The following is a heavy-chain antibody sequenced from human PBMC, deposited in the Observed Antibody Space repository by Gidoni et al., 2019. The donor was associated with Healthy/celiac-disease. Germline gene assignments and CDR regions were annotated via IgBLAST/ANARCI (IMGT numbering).Heavy chain of an antibody. V-gene: IGHV4-39*01. J-gene: IGHJ4*02. Sequence: QLQLQESGPGLVKPSETLSLTCTVSGGSISSSSYYWGWIRQPPGKGLEWIGSIYYSGSTYYNPSLKSRVTISVDTSKNQFSLKLSSVTAADTAVYYCASPSHIAVAGIGFDYWGQGTLVTVSS. D-gene: IGHD6-19*01. CDR3: ASPSHIAVAGIGFDY. CDR1: GGSISSSSYY. CDR2: IYYSGST.